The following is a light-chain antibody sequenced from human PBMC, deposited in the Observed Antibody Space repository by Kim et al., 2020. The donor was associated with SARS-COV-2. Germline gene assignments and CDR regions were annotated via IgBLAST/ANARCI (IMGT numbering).Light chain of an antibody. CDR3: RHYGSAQDS. Sequence: PGEGRYLSCRAGQDHSRRYFVWYQQTPGQSPRPLFYGASCRATSITDRFSGSGTGTDFNLSISRMETEDVAEYYCRHYGSAQDSFGRGTMLEI. V-gene: IGKV3-20*01. CDR1: QDHSRRY. J-gene: IGKJ2*03. CDR2: GAS.